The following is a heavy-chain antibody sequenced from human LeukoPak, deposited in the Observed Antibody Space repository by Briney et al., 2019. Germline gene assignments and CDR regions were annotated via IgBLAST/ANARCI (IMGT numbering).Heavy chain of an antibody. Sequence: ASVKVSCNASGYTFTGYYMHWVRQAPGQGLEWMGWINPNSGGTNYAQKFQGRVTMTRDTSISTAYMELNRLRSDDTAVYYCARAGYCSSTSCHDAFDIWGQGTMVTVSS. D-gene: IGHD2-2*01. J-gene: IGHJ3*02. CDR3: ARAGYCSSTSCHDAFDI. V-gene: IGHV1-2*02. CDR2: INPNSGGT. CDR1: GYTFTGYY.